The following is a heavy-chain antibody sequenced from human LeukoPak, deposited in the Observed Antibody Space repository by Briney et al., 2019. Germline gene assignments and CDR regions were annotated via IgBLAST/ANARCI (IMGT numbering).Heavy chain of an antibody. CDR1: GFTFSTYW. Sequence: PGGSLRLSCAASGFTFSTYWMHWVRQTPGKGLVWVSRINPDGSSTAYADSVKGRFTISRDNARNTLYLQLNSLRAEDTAVYYCARVSSLWSFDYWGQGTLVTVSS. CDR3: ARVSSLWSFDY. J-gene: IGHJ4*02. V-gene: IGHV3-74*01. CDR2: INPDGSST. D-gene: IGHD3-10*01.